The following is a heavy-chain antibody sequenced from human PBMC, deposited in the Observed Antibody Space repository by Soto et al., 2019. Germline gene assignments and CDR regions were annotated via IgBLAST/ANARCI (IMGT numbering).Heavy chain of an antibody. Sequence: EVQLVESGGGVVQPGRSLRLSCAASGFTFDDDALHCVRQAPGKGLEWVSGISWHSGSIGYADSVKGRFTISRDNAKNCLYLQMNSLRAEDTALYYCAKGHYDILTPPGYWGQGTLVTVSS. CDR2: ISWHSGSI. CDR1: GFTFDDDA. D-gene: IGHD3-9*01. V-gene: IGHV3-9*01. J-gene: IGHJ4*02. CDR3: AKGHYDILTPPGY.